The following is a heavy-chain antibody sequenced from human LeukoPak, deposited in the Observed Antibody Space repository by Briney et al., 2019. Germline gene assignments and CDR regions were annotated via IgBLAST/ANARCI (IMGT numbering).Heavy chain of an antibody. CDR3: ARENYDSSGYYRYYFDY. D-gene: IGHD3-22*01. V-gene: IGHV4-59*01. CDR2: IYYSGST. CDR1: GGSISSYY. J-gene: IGHJ4*02. Sequence: SETLSLTCTVSGGSISSYYWSWMRQPPGKGRQWFGYIYYSGSTNYNPSLKSRVTISVDTSKTQFSLKLSSVTAADTAVYYCARENYDSSGYYRYYFDYWGQGTLVTVSS.